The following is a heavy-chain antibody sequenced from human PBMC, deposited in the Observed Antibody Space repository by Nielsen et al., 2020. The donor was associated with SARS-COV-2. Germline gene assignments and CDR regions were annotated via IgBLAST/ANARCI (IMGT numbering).Heavy chain of an antibody. CDR3: ASSGWLDY. CDR1: GFTFSDHY. CDR2: ITNTGAE. J-gene: IGHJ4*02. Sequence: GGSLRLSCAASGFTFSDHYMTWIRQTPGKGLEWISYITNTGAEYYADSVKGRLTISRDNAQSSLYLLMNNLRAEDTAVYYCASSGWLDYWGQGTRVTVSS. D-gene: IGHD6-19*01. V-gene: IGHV3-11*04.